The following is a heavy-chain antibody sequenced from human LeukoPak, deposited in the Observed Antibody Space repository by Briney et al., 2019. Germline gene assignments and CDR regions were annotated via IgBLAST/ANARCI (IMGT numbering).Heavy chain of an antibody. Sequence: GASVKVSCKVSGYTLTELSMHWVRQAPGKGLEWMGGFDPEDGETIYAQKFQGRVTMTEDTSTDTAYMKLSSLRSEDTAVYYCATDRDSGYDYYFDYWGQGTLVTVSS. CDR1: GYTLTELS. V-gene: IGHV1-24*01. J-gene: IGHJ4*02. CDR2: FDPEDGET. CDR3: ATDRDSGYDYYFDY. D-gene: IGHD5-12*01.